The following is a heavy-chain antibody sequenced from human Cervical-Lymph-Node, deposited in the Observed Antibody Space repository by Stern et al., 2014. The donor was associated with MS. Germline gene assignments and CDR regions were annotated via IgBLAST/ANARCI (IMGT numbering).Heavy chain of an antibody. CDR2: INTDTGST. J-gene: IGHJ4*02. CDR1: GYTFTSDA. Sequence: QVQLVQSGAEVKKPGASVKVSCKASGYTFTSDAMNWVRQAPGQGLEWMGWINTDTGSTTYAQGSTGLVFFSLDTSVSTSYLQISSLKAEVTAVSYYARAPYDSGLPFGYWGQGTLVTVSS. CDR3: ARAPYDSGLPFGY. D-gene: IGHD3-22*01. V-gene: IGHV7-4-1*02.